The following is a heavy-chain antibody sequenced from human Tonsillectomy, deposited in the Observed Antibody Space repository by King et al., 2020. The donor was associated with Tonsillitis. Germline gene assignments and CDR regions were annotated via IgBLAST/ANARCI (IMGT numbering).Heavy chain of an antibody. J-gene: IGHJ6*02. CDR3: ARDRIAVAGRYYYYYGVDV. V-gene: IGHV6-1*01. CDR2: TYYRSKWYN. Sequence: VQLQQSGPGLVKPSQTLSLTCAISGDSVSSNSAAWNWIRQSPSRGLEWLGRTYYRSKWYNHYAVSVKSRITINPDTSRNQFCLQLNSVTPEDTAVYYCARDRIAVAGRYYYYYGVDVWGQGTTVTVSS. D-gene: IGHD6-19*01. CDR1: GDSVSSNSAA.